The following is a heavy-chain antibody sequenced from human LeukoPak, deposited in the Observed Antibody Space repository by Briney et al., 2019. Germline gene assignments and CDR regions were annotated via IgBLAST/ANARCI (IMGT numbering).Heavy chain of an antibody. CDR1: GYTFTSYD. CDR3: ARLPYYYGSGSLDY. J-gene: IGHJ4*02. D-gene: IGHD3-10*01. V-gene: IGHV1-8*03. CDR2: MNPNSGNT. Sequence: ASVKVSCKASGYTFTSYDINWVRQATGQGLEWMGWMNPNSGNTGYAQKFQGRVTITRNTSISTAYMELSSLRSEDTAVYYCARLPYYYGSGSLDYWGQGTLVTVSS.